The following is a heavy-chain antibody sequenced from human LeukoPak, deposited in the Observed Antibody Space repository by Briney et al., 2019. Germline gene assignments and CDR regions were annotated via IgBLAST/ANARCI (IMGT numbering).Heavy chain of an antibody. J-gene: IGHJ4*02. CDR1: GYTFTDYY. CDR3: ARRYCSSTSCYYFDY. CDR2: INPNSAGT. D-gene: IGHD2-2*01. V-gene: IGHV1-2*02. Sequence: ASVKVSCKASGYTFTDYYMHWVRQAPGQGLEWMGWINPNSAGTNYAQNFQGSVTMSRDTSINTAYMELTRLRSDDTAVYYCARRYCSSTSCYYFDYWGQGTLVTVSS.